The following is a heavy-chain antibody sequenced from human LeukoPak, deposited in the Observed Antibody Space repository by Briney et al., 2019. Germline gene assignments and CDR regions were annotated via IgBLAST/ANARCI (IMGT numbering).Heavy chain of an antibody. Sequence: GGSLRLSCAASGFTFSSYAMSWVRQAPGKGLEWVSAISGSGGSTYYADSVKGRFTISRDNSKNTLYLQMNSLRAEDTAVYYCAKDRGRAVAGSEFDYWGQGTLVTVSS. D-gene: IGHD6-19*01. CDR1: GFTFSSYA. J-gene: IGHJ4*02. CDR3: AKDRGRAVAGSEFDY. CDR2: ISGSGGST. V-gene: IGHV3-23*01.